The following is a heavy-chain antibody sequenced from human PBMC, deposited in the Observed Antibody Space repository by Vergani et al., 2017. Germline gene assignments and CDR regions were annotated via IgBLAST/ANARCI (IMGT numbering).Heavy chain of an antibody. J-gene: IGHJ6*03. CDR2: IYWNDAQ. Sequence: QITLKESGPTLVKPTQTLTLTCTFSGFSLNTRGVSVAWIRPPPGKDLDWLALIYWNDAQHYSPSLNNRVTITKDTSKIQVVLTMTIMDYVDTGTYYCVYRKTECGTTGCFYPFYSYYYMDVWGKGTTVTVS. D-gene: IGHD1-7*01. CDR1: GFSLNTRGVS. CDR3: VYRKTECGTTGCFYPFYSYYYMDV. V-gene: IGHV2-5*04.